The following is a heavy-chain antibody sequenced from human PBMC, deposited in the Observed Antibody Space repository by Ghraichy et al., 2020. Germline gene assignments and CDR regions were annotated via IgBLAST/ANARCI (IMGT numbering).Heavy chain of an antibody. D-gene: IGHD3-10*01. Sequence: SETLYLTCAVYGGSFSGYYWSWIRQPPGKGLEWIGEINHSGSTNYNPSLKSRVTISVDTSKNQFSLKLSSVTAADTAVYYCARGYGSGRWIYYYGMDVWGQGTTVTVSS. CDR3: ARGYGSGRWIYYYGMDV. CDR1: GGSFSGYY. J-gene: IGHJ6*02. CDR2: INHSGST. V-gene: IGHV4-34*01.